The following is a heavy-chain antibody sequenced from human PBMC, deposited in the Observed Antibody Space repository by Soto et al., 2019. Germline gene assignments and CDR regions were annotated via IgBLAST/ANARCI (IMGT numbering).Heavy chain of an antibody. CDR1: GFTFNSDG. V-gene: IGHV3-30*18. CDR3: AKDTFYHDSSGYYAFDF. CDR2: ISYNGNNK. J-gene: IGHJ4*02. Sequence: QVQLVESGGGVVQPGRSLRLSCVASGFTFNSDGIHWVRQAPGKGLEWVAVISYNGNNKNYVDSVKGRFTISRDNSKNTLYLEMNSLRTEDTAVYYCAKDTFYHDSSGYYAFDFWGQGTLVTVSS. D-gene: IGHD3-22*01.